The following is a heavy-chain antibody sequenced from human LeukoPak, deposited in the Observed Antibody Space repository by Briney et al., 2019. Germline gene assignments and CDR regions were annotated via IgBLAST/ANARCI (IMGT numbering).Heavy chain of an antibody. CDR2: IWYDGSNK. CDR3: ASEPAVRGVIP. J-gene: IGHJ5*02. D-gene: IGHD3-10*01. Sequence: GRSLRLSCAASGFTFSSYGMHWVRQAPGKGLEWVAVIWYDGSNKYYADSVKGRFTISRDNSKNTLYLQMNSLRAEDTAVYYCASEPAVRGVIPWGQGTLVTVSS. CDR1: GFTFSSYG. V-gene: IGHV3-33*01.